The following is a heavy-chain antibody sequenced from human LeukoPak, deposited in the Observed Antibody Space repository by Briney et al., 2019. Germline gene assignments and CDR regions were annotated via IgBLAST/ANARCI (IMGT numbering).Heavy chain of an antibody. CDR3: ARDAGLRFLEWSRDAFDI. Sequence: GGTLRLSCAASGFTFSSYGMSWVRQAPGKGLEWVSAISGSGGSTYYADSVKGRFTISRDNAKNSLYLQMNSLRAEDTAVYYCARDAGLRFLEWSRDAFDIWGQGTMVTVSS. CDR1: GFTFSSYG. V-gene: IGHV3-23*01. D-gene: IGHD3-3*01. CDR2: ISGSGGST. J-gene: IGHJ3*02.